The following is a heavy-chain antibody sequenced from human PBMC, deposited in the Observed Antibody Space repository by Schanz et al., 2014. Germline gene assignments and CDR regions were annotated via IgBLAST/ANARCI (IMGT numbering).Heavy chain of an antibody. CDR1: GFTFTNYA. D-gene: IGHD6-19*01. CDR2: ISDSGDTA. V-gene: IGHV3-23*01. Sequence: DVHLLESGGGLVQPGGSLRLSCAASGFTFTNYAMSWVRQAPGKGLEWVSLISDSGDTAYYADSVKGRFTISRDNAKSSLYLQMNSLRVEDTAVYYCAASSGWHPSTDYWGQGTLVTVSS. CDR3: AASSGWHPSTDY. J-gene: IGHJ4*02.